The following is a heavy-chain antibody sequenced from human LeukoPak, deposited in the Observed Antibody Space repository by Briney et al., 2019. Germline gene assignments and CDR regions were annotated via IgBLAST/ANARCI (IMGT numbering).Heavy chain of an antibody. Sequence: SETLSLTCAVYGGSFSGYYWSWIRQPPGKGLEWIGEINHGARTNYNPSLKSRVTISVDTSKNQFSLKLSSVTAADTAVYYCARTYSSGWADAFDIWGQGTMVTVSS. CDR3: ARTYSSGWADAFDI. CDR1: GGSFSGYY. CDR2: INHGART. V-gene: IGHV4-34*01. J-gene: IGHJ3*02. D-gene: IGHD6-19*01.